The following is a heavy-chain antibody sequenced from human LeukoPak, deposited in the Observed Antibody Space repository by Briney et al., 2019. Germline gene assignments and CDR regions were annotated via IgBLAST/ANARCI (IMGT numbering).Heavy chain of an antibody. Sequence: GRSLRLSCAASGFTFSSYGMHWVRQAPGKGLEGVAVIWYDGSNKYYADSVKGRFTTSRDNSKNTLYLQMNSLRAEDTAAYYCAKDDNGDYIYWGQGTLVTVSS. V-gene: IGHV3-33*06. CDR2: IWYDGSNK. CDR1: GFTFSSYG. D-gene: IGHD4-17*01. CDR3: AKDDNGDYIY. J-gene: IGHJ4*02.